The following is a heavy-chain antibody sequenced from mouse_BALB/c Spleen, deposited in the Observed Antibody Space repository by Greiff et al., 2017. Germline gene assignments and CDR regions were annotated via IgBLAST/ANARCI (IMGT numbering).Heavy chain of an antibody. D-gene: IGHD2-2*01. J-gene: IGHJ3*01. Sequence: EVQVVESGGGLVKPGGSLKLSCAASGFAFSSYDMSWVRQTPEKRLVWVAYLRSGGGSTYYPDPVKGQFTIYRDNAKNTRYLQMSSLKSEATAMYYCARDGGAYGGYDGWCAGWGQGSLVTVSA. CDR2: LRSGGGST. CDR1: GFAFSSYD. CDR3: ARDGGAYGGYDGWCAG. V-gene: IGHV5-12-1*01.